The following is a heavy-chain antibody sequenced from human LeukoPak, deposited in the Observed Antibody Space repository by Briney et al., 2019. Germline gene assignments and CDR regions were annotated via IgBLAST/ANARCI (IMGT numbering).Heavy chain of an antibody. J-gene: IGHJ4*02. D-gene: IGHD1-26*01. Sequence: SGPTLVKPTQTLTLTCTFSGFSLSTSGVGVGWIRQPPGKALEWLALIYWNDDKRYSPSLKSRLTITKDTSKNQVVPTMTNMDPVDTATYYCAHRRGIVGHGYYFDYWGQGTLVTVSS. CDR1: GFSLSTSGVG. V-gene: IGHV2-5*01. CDR2: IYWNDDK. CDR3: AHRRGIVGHGYYFDY.